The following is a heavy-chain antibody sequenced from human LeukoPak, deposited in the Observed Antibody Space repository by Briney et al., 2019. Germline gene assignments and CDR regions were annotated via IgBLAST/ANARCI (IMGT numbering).Heavy chain of an antibody. CDR1: GFTFSSYE. J-gene: IGHJ4*02. CDR2: ISSSGSTI. CDR3: ARDRLWFGELLPFDY. Sequence: GGSLRLSCAASGFTFSSYEMSWVRQAPGKGLEWVSYISSSGSTIYYADSVKGRFTISRDNAKNSLYLQMNSLRAEDTAVYYCARDRLWFGELLPFDYWGQGTLVTVSS. V-gene: IGHV3-48*03. D-gene: IGHD3-10*01.